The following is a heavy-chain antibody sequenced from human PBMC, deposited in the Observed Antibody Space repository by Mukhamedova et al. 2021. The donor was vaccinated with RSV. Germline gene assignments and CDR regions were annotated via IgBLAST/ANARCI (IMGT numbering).Heavy chain of an antibody. CDR2: NSRSSSTL. CDR3: ARWYCSSTSCLFDY. J-gene: IGHJ4*02. Sequence: GLEWVSYNSRSSSTLYYADSVKGRFTISRDSAKNSLYLQMNSLRAEDTAVYYCARWYCSSTSCLFDYWGQGTLVTVSS. D-gene: IGHD2-2*01. V-gene: IGHV3-48*04.